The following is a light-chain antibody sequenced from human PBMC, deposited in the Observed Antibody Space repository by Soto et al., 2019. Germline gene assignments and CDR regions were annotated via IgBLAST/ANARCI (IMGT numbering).Light chain of an antibody. V-gene: IGLV2-14*01. Sequence: QSVLTQPASVSGSPGQSITISCTGTSSDVGRYNYVSWYQQHPGKAPQLMIYEVSNRPSGVSNRFSGSKSGNTASLTISGLQAEDEALYYCSSNVGSNNFVFGTGTKVTVL. J-gene: IGLJ1*01. CDR1: SSDVGRYNY. CDR2: EVS. CDR3: SSNVGSNNFV.